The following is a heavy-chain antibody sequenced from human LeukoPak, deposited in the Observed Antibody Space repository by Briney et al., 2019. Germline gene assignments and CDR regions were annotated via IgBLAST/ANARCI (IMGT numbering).Heavy chain of an antibody. J-gene: IGHJ4*02. CDR1: GFTFSSYS. D-gene: IGHD6-19*01. CDR3: TRSIAVAGSVDY. CDR2: ISSSSSYI. V-gene: IGHV3-21*01. Sequence: KPGGSLRLSCAASGFTFSSYSMNWVRQAPGKGLEWVSSISSSSSYIYYADSVKGRFTISRDNAKNSLYLQMNSLRAEDTAVYCCTRSIAVAGSVDYWGQGTLVTVSS.